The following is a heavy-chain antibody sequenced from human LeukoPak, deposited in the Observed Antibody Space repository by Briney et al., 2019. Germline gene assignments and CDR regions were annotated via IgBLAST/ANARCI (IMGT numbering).Heavy chain of an antibody. V-gene: IGHV1-2*02. CDR2: INPNSGGT. CDR1: GYTFTGYY. D-gene: IGHD4-17*01. J-gene: IGHJ4*02. CDR3: ARTKKVDHGDYENYFDY. Sequence: GASVKVSCKASGYTFTGYYMHWVRQAPGQGLEWMGWINPNSGGTNYAQKFQGRVTMTRDTSISTAYMELSRLRSDDTAVYYCARTKKVDHGDYENYFDYWGQGTLVTVSS.